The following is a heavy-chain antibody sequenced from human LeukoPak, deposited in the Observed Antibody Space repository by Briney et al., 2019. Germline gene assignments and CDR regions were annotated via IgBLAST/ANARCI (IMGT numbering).Heavy chain of an antibody. V-gene: IGHV4-30-4*08. Sequence: SQTLSLNCTVSGGSISSGDYYWSWIRQPPGKGLEWIGYIYYSGSTYYNPSLKSRVTISVDTSKNQFSLKLSSVTAADTAVYYCARDGGYSYGSPFDYWGQGTLVTVSS. J-gene: IGHJ4*02. CDR2: IYYSGST. CDR3: ARDGGYSYGSPFDY. CDR1: GGSISSGDYY. D-gene: IGHD5-18*01.